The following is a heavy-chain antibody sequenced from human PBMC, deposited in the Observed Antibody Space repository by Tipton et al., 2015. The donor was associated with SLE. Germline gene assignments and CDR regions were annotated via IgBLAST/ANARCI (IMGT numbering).Heavy chain of an antibody. V-gene: IGHV4-34*01. Sequence: LRLSCAASGFTFSSYWMSWIRQPPGKGLEWIGEINHSGSTNYNPSLKSRVTISVDTSKNQFSLKLSSVTAADTAVYYCARRAGDYGYWGQGALVTVSS. J-gene: IGHJ4*02. CDR2: INHSGST. CDR3: ARRAGDYGY. D-gene: IGHD4-17*01. CDR1: GFTFSSYW.